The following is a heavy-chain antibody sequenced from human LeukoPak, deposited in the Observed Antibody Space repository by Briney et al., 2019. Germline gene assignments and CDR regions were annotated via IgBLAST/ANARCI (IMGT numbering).Heavy chain of an antibody. D-gene: IGHD3-10*01. Sequence: GGSLRLSCAASGFTVSSNYMSWVRQAPGKELEWVSVIYSGGSTYYADSVKGRFTISRDNSKNTLYLQMNSLRVEDTAVYYCARDSSMLRGPLVIYYFDFWGQGTLVTVSS. J-gene: IGHJ4*02. CDR2: IYSGGST. V-gene: IGHV3-53*01. CDR3: ARDSSMLRGPLVIYYFDF. CDR1: GFTVSSNY.